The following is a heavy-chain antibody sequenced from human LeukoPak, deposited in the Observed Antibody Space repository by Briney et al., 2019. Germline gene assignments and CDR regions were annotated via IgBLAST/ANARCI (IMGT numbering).Heavy chain of an antibody. V-gene: IGHV1-2*02. CDR1: GYTFTGYY. J-gene: IGHJ5*02. CDR3: ARPQLPTMDWFDP. D-gene: IGHD2-2*01. Sequence: GASVKVSCKASGYTFTGYYMHWVRQAPGQGLEWMGWINPNSGGANYAQKFQGRVTMTRDTSISTAHMELSRLRSDDTAVYYCARPQLPTMDWFDPWGQGTLVTVSS. CDR2: INPNSGGA.